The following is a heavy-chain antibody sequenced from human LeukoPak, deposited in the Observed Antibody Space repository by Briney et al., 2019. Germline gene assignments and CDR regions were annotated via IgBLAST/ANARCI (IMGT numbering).Heavy chain of an antibody. CDR1: GGSISSYY. Sequence: PSETLSLTCTVSGGSISSYYWTWIRQPPGKGLEWIAYISYSGNTNYNPSLKSRVTISVDTSKNQFSLKLSSVTAADTAVYYCARYAAGDHAFDYWGQGTLVTVSS. CDR3: ARYAAGDHAFDY. CDR2: ISYSGNT. V-gene: IGHV4-59*12. J-gene: IGHJ4*02. D-gene: IGHD2-2*01.